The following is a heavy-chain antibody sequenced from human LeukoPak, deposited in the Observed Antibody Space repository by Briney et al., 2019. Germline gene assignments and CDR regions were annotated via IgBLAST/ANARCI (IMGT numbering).Heavy chain of an antibody. CDR1: GFSLSAFE. CDR3: ARGSGYVLDY. V-gene: IGHV3-48*03. J-gene: IGHJ4*02. D-gene: IGHD2-15*01. CDR2: ISTGGRTI. Sequence: PGRSLSLSRAVSGFSLSAFEMNWVRQAPGKGLEWISHISTGGRTIYYADSVKGRFTISRDNAKNSLYLQMNSLRGEDTGVYYCARGSGYVLDYWTQGTLVTVSS.